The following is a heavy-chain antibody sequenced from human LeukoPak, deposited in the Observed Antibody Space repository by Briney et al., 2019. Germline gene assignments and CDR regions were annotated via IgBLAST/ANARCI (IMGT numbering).Heavy chain of an antibody. CDR3: TRHVSAVTTEDY. Sequence: GGSLRLSCAASGFTFSSYWMHWVRQASGKGLEWVGRIRSKANSYATAYAASVKGRFTISRDDSKNTAYLQMNSLKTEDTAVYYCTRHVSAVTTEDYWGQGTLVTVSS. CDR2: IRSKANSYAT. D-gene: IGHD4-17*01. V-gene: IGHV3-73*01. J-gene: IGHJ4*02. CDR1: GFTFSSYW.